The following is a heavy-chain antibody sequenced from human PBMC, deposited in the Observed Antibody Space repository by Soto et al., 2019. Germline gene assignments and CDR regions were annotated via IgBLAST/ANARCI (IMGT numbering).Heavy chain of an antibody. CDR1: GGSISSGGYY. J-gene: IGHJ4*02. CDR2: IYYSGST. D-gene: IGHD3-10*01. Sequence: QVQLQESGPGLVKPSQTLSLTCTVSGGSISSGGYYWSWIRQHPGKGLEWIGYIYYSGSTYYNPSLKSRVTTAVDTSKKQFSLKLSSVTAADTAVYYCARDRGVRGVIVNWGQGTLVTVSS. CDR3: ARDRGVRGVIVN. V-gene: IGHV4-31*03.